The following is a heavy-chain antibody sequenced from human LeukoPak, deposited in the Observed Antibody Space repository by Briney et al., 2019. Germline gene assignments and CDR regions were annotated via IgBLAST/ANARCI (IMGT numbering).Heavy chain of an antibody. CDR3: AKDIKSEQQLVGFDY. CDR2: ISWNSGSI. V-gene: IGHV3-9*01. J-gene: IGHJ4*02. D-gene: IGHD6-13*01. Sequence: GGSLRLSCAASGFTFDDYAMHWVRQAPGKGLEWVSGISWNSGSIGYADSVKGRFTISRDNAKNSLYLQMNSLRAEDTALYYRAKDIKSEQQLVGFDYWGQGTLVTVSS. CDR1: GFTFDDYA.